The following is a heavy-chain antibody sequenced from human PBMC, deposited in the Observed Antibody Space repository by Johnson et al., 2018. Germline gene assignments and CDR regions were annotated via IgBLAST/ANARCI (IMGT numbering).Heavy chain of an antibody. J-gene: IGHJ6*03. CDR2: IYPGDSDT. V-gene: IGHV5-51*01. D-gene: IGHD2-15*01. Sequence: VQLVQSGAEVKKPGESLKISCKGSGYSFTSYWIDWVRQTPGKGLEWMGIIYPGDSDTRYSPSFQGQVTISADKSISTPYLQWSSLKASDPAMYYCATKGYCSGCSCFDNSYMDVWGKGTTVTVSS. CDR3: ATKGYCSGCSCFDNSYMDV. CDR1: GYSFTSYW.